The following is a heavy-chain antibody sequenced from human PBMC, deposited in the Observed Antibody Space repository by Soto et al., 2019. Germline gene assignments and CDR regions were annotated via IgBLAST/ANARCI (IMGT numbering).Heavy chain of an antibody. V-gene: IGHV1-69*02. D-gene: IGHD2-21*01. Sequence: QVQLVKSGAEVKKPGSSVRVSCRDSGGTFSTFSLFWVRQDPGQGLEWMGRIIPMLGVRNYALRFQDRVTIIADKSTATVHMELSSLRSEDTALYYCTIGSWSGEVFDIWGQGTMVTVSS. J-gene: IGHJ3*02. CDR1: GGTFSTFS. CDR3: TIGSWSGEVFDI. CDR2: IIPMLGVR.